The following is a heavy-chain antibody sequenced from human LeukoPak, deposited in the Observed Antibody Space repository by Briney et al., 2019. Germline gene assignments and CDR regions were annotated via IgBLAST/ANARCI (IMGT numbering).Heavy chain of an antibody. CDR1: GYTFTGYY. CDR2: INPNSGGT. CDR3: ARGMSVGYCSSTSCRTYYYYYMDV. J-gene: IGHJ6*03. V-gene: IGHV1-2*02. Sequence: ASVKVSCKASGYTFTGYYMHWVRQAPGQGLEWMGWINPNSGGTNYAQKFQGRVTMTRDTSISTAYMELSRLRSDDTAVYYCARGMSVGYCSSTSCRTYYYYYMDVWGKGTTVTVSS. D-gene: IGHD2-2*01.